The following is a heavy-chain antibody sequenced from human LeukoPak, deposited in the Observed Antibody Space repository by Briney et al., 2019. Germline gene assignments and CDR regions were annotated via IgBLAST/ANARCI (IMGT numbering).Heavy chain of an antibody. CDR2: FDPEDGET. Sequence: ASVKVSCKVSGYTLTELSMHWVRQAPGKGLEWMGGFDPEDGETIYAQKFQGRVTMTTDTSTSTAYMELRSLRSDDTAVYYCARDSGYGIGDVDPWGQGTLVTVSS. V-gene: IGHV1-24*01. CDR3: ARDSGYGIGDVDP. J-gene: IGHJ5*02. D-gene: IGHD5-12*01. CDR1: GYTLTELS.